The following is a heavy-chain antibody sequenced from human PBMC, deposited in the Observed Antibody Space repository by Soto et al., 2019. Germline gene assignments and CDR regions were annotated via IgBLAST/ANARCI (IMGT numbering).Heavy chain of an antibody. D-gene: IGHD3-22*01. V-gene: IGHV3-30-3*01. CDR2: ISYDGSNK. CDR1: GFTFSSYA. J-gene: IGHJ4*02. Sequence: VQLVESGGGVVQPGRSLRLSCAASGFTFSSYAMHWVRQAPGKGLEWVAVISYDGSNKYYADSVKGRFTISRDNSKNTLYLQMNSLRAEDTAVYYCASRNTYYYDSSGYYGYWGQGTLVTVSS. CDR3: ASRNTYYYDSSGYYGY.